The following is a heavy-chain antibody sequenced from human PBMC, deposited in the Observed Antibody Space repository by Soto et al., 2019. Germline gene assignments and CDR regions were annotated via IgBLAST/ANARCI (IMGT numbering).Heavy chain of an antibody. CDR1: GASISSHNYY. CDR3: ARGETQQQRDY. J-gene: IGHJ4*02. V-gene: IGHV4-39*01. Sequence: PSETLSLTCSVSGASISSHNYYWAWIRQPPGKGLECIGKIYYSEDTYYNPSLKSRVIISVDTSRNQFFLKLTSVTATDTAVYFCARGETQQQRDYWGQGTLVTVSS. D-gene: IGHD3-10*01. CDR2: IYYSEDT.